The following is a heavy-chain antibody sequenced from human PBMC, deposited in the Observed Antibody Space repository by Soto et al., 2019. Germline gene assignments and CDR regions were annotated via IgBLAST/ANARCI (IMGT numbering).Heavy chain of an antibody. D-gene: IGHD2-15*01. V-gene: IGHV3-53*04. J-gene: IGHJ6*03. CDR3: ARGSGGSTYYYYMDV. CDR2: IYSGGST. CDR1: GFTVSSDY. Sequence: GGSLRLSCAASGFTVSSDYMSWVRQAPGKGLEWVSVIYSGGSTYYADSVKGRFTISRHNSKNTLYLQMNSLRAEDTAVYYCARGSGGSTYYYYMDVWGKGTTVTVSS.